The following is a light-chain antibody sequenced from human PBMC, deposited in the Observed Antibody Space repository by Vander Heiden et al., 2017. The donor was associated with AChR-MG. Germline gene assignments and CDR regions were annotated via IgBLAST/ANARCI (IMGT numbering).Light chain of an antibody. J-gene: IGLJ3*02. Sequence: SYVLAQPPSVSVAPGKTARITCGGTNIGSKSVHWFQQKPGQAPVVVVYDDSDRPSGIPERVFGSNSGNTATLTISRVEAGDEADYYCQVWDRTNDHVVFGGGTKLTVL. CDR1: NIGSKS. CDR2: DDS. V-gene: IGLV3-21*03. CDR3: QVWDRTNDHVV.